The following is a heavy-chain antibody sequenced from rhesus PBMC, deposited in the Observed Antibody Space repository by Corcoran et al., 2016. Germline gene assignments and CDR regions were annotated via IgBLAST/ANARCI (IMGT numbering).Heavy chain of an antibody. CDR3: ARDSRQRLVRTGLDS. CDR1: GYSISSGYG. CDR2: IGGSSGST. D-gene: IGHD6S26*01. V-gene: IGHV4-127*01. Sequence: QVQLQESGPGLVKPSETLSLTCAVSGYSISSGYGWSWIRQPPGKGLEWIGYIGGSSGSTTYNPSLKSRVTISKDTSKNQFSLKLSAVTAADTAVYYCARDSRQRLVRTGLDSWGQGVVVTVSS. J-gene: IGHJ6*01.